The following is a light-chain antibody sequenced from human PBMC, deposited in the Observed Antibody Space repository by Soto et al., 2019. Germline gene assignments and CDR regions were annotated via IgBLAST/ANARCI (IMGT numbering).Light chain of an antibody. V-gene: IGKV3D-7*01. CDR3: HQYNSWPLA. Sequence: EIVMTQSPATLSLSPGERATLSCRASQSVSSSYLSWYQQKPGQAPRLLIYGASTRATGIPARFSGSGSGTDFTLTISSLQPEDFAVYYCHQYNSWPLAFGGGTKVDIK. J-gene: IGKJ4*01. CDR2: GAS. CDR1: QSVSSSY.